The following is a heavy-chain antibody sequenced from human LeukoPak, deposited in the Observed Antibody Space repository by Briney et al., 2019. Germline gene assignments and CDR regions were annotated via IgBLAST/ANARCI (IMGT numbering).Heavy chain of an antibody. CDR2: ISGSGGST. V-gene: IGHV3-23*01. J-gene: IGHJ4*02. CDR3: AKDRDTAMVPTPIDY. D-gene: IGHD5-18*01. Sequence: LTGGSLSLSCAASGFTFSSYGMRCVRQAPEKGLEWVSAISGSGGSTYYADSVKRRFTISRDNSKNTLYLQMNSLRAEDTAVYYCAKDRDTAMVPTPIDYWGQGTLVTVSS. CDR1: GFTFSSYG.